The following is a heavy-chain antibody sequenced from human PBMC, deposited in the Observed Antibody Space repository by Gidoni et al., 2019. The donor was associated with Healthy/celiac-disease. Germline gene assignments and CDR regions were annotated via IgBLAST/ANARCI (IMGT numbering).Heavy chain of an antibody. CDR3: ARDSCSSTSCSLKSIYYYYGMDV. Sequence: EFQLVESGGCLVKPGGSLRLSCAGSGFTFSSYSINWVRQAPGKGLEWVSSISSSSSYIYYADSVKGRFTISRDNAKNSLYLQMNSLRAEDTAVYYCARDSCSSTSCSLKSIYYYYGMDVWGQGTTVTVSS. V-gene: IGHV3-21*01. D-gene: IGHD2-2*01. J-gene: IGHJ6*02. CDR1: GFTFSSYS. CDR2: ISSSSSYI.